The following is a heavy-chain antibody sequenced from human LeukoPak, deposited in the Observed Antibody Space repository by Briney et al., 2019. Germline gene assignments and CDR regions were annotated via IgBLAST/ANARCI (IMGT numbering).Heavy chain of an antibody. CDR3: ARGPPNWGYDY. D-gene: IGHD7-27*01. V-gene: IGHV1-8*01. CDR1: GYTFTSYD. CDR2: MSPNSGNT. Sequence: ASVKVSCKASGYTFTSYDINWVRQATGQGPEWMGWMSPNSGNTGYAQKFQGRVTMTRSTSMSTAYMELSSLRSEDTAVYYCARGPPNWGYDYWGQGTLVTASS. J-gene: IGHJ4*02.